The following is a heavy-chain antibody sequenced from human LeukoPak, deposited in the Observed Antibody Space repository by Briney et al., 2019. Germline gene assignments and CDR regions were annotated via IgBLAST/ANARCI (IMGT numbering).Heavy chain of an antibody. CDR1: GFSFTGYY. CDR2: INPNSGGT. Sequence: GASMKVSCKTSGFSFTGYYMHWVRQAPGQGLEWMGWINPNSGGTNYAQKFQGRVTMTRDTSISTAYMELSRLRSDDTAVYYCARDSLDYGGNHQDYWGQGTLVTVSS. J-gene: IGHJ4*02. CDR3: ARDSLDYGGNHQDY. V-gene: IGHV1-2*02. D-gene: IGHD4-23*01.